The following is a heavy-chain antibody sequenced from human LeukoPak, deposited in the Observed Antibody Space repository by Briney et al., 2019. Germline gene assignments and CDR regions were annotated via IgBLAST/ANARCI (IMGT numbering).Heavy chain of an antibody. J-gene: IGHJ4*02. CDR2: IIPIFGTA. D-gene: IGHD3-10*01. CDR1: GGTFSSYA. CDR3: ARFNGSGSYFDY. Sequence: GASVKVSCKASGGTFSSYAISWVRQAPGQGLEWMGGIIPIFGTANYAPKFQGRVTITPDESTSTAYMELSSLRSEDTAVYYCARFNGSGSYFDYWGQGTLVTVSS. V-gene: IGHV1-69*13.